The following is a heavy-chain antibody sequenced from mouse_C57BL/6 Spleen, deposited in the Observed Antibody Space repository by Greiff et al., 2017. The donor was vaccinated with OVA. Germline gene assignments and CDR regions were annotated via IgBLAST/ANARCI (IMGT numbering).Heavy chain of an antibody. V-gene: IGHV1-15*01. Sequence: VKLQQSGAELVRPGASVTLSCKASGYTFTDYEMYWVKQTPVHGLEWIGAIDPETGGTAYNHKFKGKAILTADKSSRTAYMELRSLTSEDSAFYYCTGRYYGSSSYAYWGQGTLVTVST. CDR2: IDPETGGT. J-gene: IGHJ3*01. CDR3: TGRYYGSSSYAY. D-gene: IGHD1-1*01. CDR1: GYTFTDYE.